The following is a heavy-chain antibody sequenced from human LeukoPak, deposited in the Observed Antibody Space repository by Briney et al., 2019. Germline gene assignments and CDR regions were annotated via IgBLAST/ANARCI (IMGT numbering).Heavy chain of an antibody. CDR3: ARTVAGRLDY. CDR1: GGSISSGGYY. Sequence: SETLSLTCTVSGGSISSGGYYWSWIRQHPGKGLEWIGYIYYSGSTYYNPSLKSRATISVDTSKNQFSLKLSSVTAADTAVYYCARTVAGRLDYWGQGTLVTVSS. J-gene: IGHJ4*02. D-gene: IGHD6-19*01. V-gene: IGHV4-31*03. CDR2: IYYSGST.